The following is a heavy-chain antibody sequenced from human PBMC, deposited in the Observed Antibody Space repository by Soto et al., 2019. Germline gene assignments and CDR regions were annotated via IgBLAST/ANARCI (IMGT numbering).Heavy chain of an antibody. J-gene: IGHJ4*02. D-gene: IGHD3-22*01. V-gene: IGHV3-30*03. CDR1: GFTFSSYG. CDR3: ARDSYNRYYYGSSGYHYYFDY. CDR2: ISYDGSNK. Sequence: GGSLRLSCAASGFTFSSYGMHWVRQAPGKWLEWVAVISYDGSNKNYADSVKGRFTISRDNSKNTLYLQMNSLRTEDTAVYYCARDSYNRYYYGSSGYHYYFDYWGQGTLVTVSS.